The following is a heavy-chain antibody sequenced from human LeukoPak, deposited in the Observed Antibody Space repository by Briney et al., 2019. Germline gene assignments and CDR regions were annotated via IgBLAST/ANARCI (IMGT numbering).Heavy chain of an antibody. V-gene: IGHV3-48*01. CDR2: ISSSSSTI. CDR1: GFTFSSYS. CDR3: ARDPDPHFSGGSCYSYNWFDP. Sequence: PGGSLRLSCAASGFTFSSYSMNWVRQAPGKGLEWVSYISSSSSTIYYSDSVKGRFTISRDNAKNSLYLQMNSLRAEDTAVYYCARDPDPHFSGGSCYSYNWFDPWGQGTLVTVSS. D-gene: IGHD2-15*01. J-gene: IGHJ5*02.